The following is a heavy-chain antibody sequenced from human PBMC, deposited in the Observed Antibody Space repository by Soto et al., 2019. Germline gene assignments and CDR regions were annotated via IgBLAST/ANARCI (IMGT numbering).Heavy chain of an antibody. CDR3: AREGVDSDVVTFFDY. CDR1: GGTLSNYA. J-gene: IGHJ4*02. CDR2: IIPIFDTA. V-gene: IGHV1-69*15. D-gene: IGHD5-18*01. Sequence: QVQLVQSGAEVKKPGSSVKVSCKTSGGTLSNYAISWLRQAPGQGPEWMGSIIPIFDTANYAQKFQGRVTITAVESTSTVYMELSSLRSEDTAVYYCAREGVDSDVVTFFDYWGQGTLVTVSS.